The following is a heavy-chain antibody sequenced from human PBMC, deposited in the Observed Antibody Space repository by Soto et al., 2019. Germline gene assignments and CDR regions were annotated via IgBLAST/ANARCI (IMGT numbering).Heavy chain of an antibody. J-gene: IGHJ6*02. CDR2: INSGNGNT. CDR3: ARVGQWGGMDV. D-gene: IGHD1-26*01. V-gene: IGHV1-3*05. Sequence: QVQFVQSGAEEKKPGASVRLSCKASGYTFTNYAIHWVRQAPAQRLEWFGWINSGNGNTKYSQTFQGRVTSTRDTSANTGYMELSSLRSEDTAVYYCARVGQWGGMDVWGQGTTVTVSS. CDR1: GYTFTNYA.